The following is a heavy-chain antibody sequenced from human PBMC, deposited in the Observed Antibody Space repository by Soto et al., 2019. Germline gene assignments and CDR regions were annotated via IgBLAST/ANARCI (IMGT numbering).Heavy chain of an antibody. CDR2: IYYSGST. CDR1: GGSISSSSYY. D-gene: IGHD5-18*01. Sequence: PSETLSLTCTVPGGSISSSSYYWGWIRQPPGKGLEWIGSIYYSGSTYYNPSLKSRVTISVDTSKNQFSLKLSSVTAADTAVYYCARVDTAMVFDYWGQGTLVTVSS. CDR3: ARVDTAMVFDY. J-gene: IGHJ4*02. V-gene: IGHV4-39*01.